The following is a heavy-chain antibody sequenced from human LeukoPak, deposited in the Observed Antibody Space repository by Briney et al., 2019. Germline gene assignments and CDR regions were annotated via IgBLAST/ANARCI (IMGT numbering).Heavy chain of an antibody. Sequence: ASVKVSCKASGYTFTSYGISWVRQAPGQGLEWMGWISAYNGNTNYAQKLQGRVTMTTDTSTSTAYMELRSLRSDDTAVYYCARDWPPGPRHIVVVVAAITTYGMDVWGQGTMVTVSS. J-gene: IGHJ6*02. CDR1: GYTFTSYG. CDR2: ISAYNGNT. CDR3: ARDWPPGPRHIVVVVAAITTYGMDV. D-gene: IGHD2-15*01. V-gene: IGHV1-18*01.